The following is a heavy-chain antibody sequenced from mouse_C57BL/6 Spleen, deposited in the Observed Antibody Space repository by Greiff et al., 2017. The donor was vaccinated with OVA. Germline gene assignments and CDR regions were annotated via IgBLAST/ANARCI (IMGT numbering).Heavy chain of an antibody. CDR1: GFTFSSYA. Sequence: DVQLVESGGGLVKPGGSLKLSCAASGFTFSSYAMSWVRQTPEKRLEWVATISDGGSYTYYPDNVKGRFTISRDNAKNNLYLQMSHLKSEDTAMYYCARVSNYGYFDVWGTGTTVTVSS. J-gene: IGHJ1*03. V-gene: IGHV5-4*01. CDR2: ISDGGSYT. CDR3: ARVSNYGYFDV. D-gene: IGHD2-5*01.